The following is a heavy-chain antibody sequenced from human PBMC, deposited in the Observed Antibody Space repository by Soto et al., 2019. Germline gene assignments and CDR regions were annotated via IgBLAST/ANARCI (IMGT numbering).Heavy chain of an antibody. J-gene: IGHJ4*02. Sequence: ASVKASCKASGYTFTSYGISCVRQAPGQGLEWMGWISAYNGNTNYAQKLQGRVTMTTDTSTSTAYMELRSLRSDDTAVYYCARARDYDILTGYYYYFDCWGQGTLVTVSS. V-gene: IGHV1-18*01. CDR2: ISAYNGNT. D-gene: IGHD3-9*01. CDR1: GYTFTSYG. CDR3: ARARDYDILTGYYYYFDC.